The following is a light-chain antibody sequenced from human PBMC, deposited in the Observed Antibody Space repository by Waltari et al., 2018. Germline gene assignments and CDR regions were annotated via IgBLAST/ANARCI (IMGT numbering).Light chain of an antibody. J-gene: IGLJ2*01. CDR1: SSTIGATSD. CDR2: GNT. V-gene: IGLV1-40*01. Sequence: QSVLSQPPSVSGAPGQRVTISCTGSSSTIGATSDVHWYQQLPGTAPNPLIYGNTNRPSGVPDRFSGSKSGTSASLTITGLQAEDEADYYCQSYDNSLNVVLFGGGTKVTVL. CDR3: QSYDNSLNVVL.